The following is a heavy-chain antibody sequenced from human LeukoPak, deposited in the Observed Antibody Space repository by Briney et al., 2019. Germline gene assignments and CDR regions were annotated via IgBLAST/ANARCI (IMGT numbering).Heavy chain of an antibody. CDR1: GFTFSSYW. Sequence: GGSLRLSCAASGFTFSSYWMSWVRQAPGKGLEWVANIKQDGGEKYYVDSVKGRFTISRDNAKNSLYLQMNSLRAEDTAVYYCARVRARSYCSSTSCYGYWGQGTLVTVSS. V-gene: IGHV3-7*01. CDR3: ARVRARSYCSSTSCYGY. CDR2: IKQDGGEK. D-gene: IGHD2-2*01. J-gene: IGHJ4*02.